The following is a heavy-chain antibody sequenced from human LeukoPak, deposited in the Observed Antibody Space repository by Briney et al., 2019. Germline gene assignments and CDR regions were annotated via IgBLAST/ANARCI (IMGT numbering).Heavy chain of an antibody. D-gene: IGHD5-12*01. CDR2: IPYDGNNK. V-gene: IGHV3-30*02. CDR3: ARSPILATQLEYFHH. CDR1: GFTFSSYG. Sequence: SGGSLRLSCAASGFTFSSYGMHWVRQAPGKGLEWVTFIPYDGNNKYYADSVKGRFTISRDNSKNTLYLQMNSLRAEDTAVYYCARSPILATQLEYFHHWGQGTLVTVSS. J-gene: IGHJ1*01.